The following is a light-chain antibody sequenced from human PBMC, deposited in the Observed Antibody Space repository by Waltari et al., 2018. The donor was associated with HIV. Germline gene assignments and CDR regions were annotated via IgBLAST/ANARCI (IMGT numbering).Light chain of an antibody. J-gene: IGLJ1*01. CDR1: SGSIASNH. CDR3: QSYDSTNPCI. V-gene: IGLV6-57*03. Sequence: NFMLTQPHSVSESPGTTVTISCARSSGSIASNHVPWYQQRPGSAPTPVIYEDYQRPSGVPDRFSGSIDSSSNSASLTISELKTEDEADYYCQSYDSTNPCIFGTGTRVTVL. CDR2: EDY.